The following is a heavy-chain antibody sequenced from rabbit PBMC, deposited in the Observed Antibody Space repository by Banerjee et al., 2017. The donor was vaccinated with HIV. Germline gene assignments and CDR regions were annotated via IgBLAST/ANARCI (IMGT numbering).Heavy chain of an antibody. CDR3: ARGDISSGWDL. CDR1: GFSFSNKYV. CDR2: INTNSGNA. V-gene: IGHV1S45*01. J-gene: IGHJ4*01. Sequence: QEQLVESGGGLVKPEGSLTLTCTASGFSFSNKYVMCWVRQAPGKGLEWIACINTNSGNAVYASWAKGRFPISKTSSTTVTLQMTSLTAADTATYFCARGDISSGWDLWGPGTLVTVS. D-gene: IGHD4-1*01.